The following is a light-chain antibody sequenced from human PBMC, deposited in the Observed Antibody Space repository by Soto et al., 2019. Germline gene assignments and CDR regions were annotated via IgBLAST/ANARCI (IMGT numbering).Light chain of an antibody. CDR1: SSDVGSYNL. CDR2: EVS. J-gene: IGLJ3*02. V-gene: IGLV2-23*02. Sequence: QSALTQPASVSGSPGQSITISCTGTSSDVGSYNLVSWYQQHPGKAPKLMIYEVSKRPSGVSNRFSGSKSGNTASLSISGLEAEDEDYCYSCTYASSRVFGGGTQLTVL. CDR3: CTYASSRV.